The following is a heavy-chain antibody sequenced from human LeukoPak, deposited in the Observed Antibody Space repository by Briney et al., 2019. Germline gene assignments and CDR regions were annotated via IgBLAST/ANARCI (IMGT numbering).Heavy chain of an antibody. CDR3: ATSHDSAGND. Sequence: GGSLRLSCAASGLAFSDFWMSWVRQAPGKGLEWVANIRHDGNAKNYVPSVRGRFTISRDNAKNSLYLQMNSLTVEDTAVYYCATSHDSAGNDWGQGTLVTVSS. CDR1: GLAFSDFW. CDR2: IRHDGNAK. J-gene: IGHJ4*02. V-gene: IGHV3-7*01. D-gene: IGHD2-15*01.